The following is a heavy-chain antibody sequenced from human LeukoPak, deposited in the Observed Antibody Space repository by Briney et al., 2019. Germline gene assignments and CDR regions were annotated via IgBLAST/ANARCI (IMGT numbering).Heavy chain of an antibody. Sequence: PSETLSLTCTVSGGSISSGGYYWSWIRQPPGKGLEWIGYIYHSGSTYYNPSLKSRVTISVDRSKNQFSLKLSSVTAADTAVYYCASSAAAAGQPNYYYYYYYMDVWGQGTTVTVSS. D-gene: IGHD6-13*01. CDR2: IYHSGST. V-gene: IGHV4-30-2*01. CDR3: ASSAAAAGQPNYYYYYYYMDV. CDR1: GGSISSGGYY. J-gene: IGHJ6*03.